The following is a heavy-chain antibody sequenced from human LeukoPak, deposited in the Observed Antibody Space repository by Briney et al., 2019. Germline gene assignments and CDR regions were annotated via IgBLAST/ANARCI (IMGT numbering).Heavy chain of an antibody. CDR1: GFTFSTYW. Sequence: GGSLRLSCAASGFTFSTYWMHWVRQAPGKGLVGVSRINGDGGSRNYAHSVKGRFTISRDNAKNTLYLQMSSLRVEDTAVYYCASASSHRTAAGGDYWGQGTLVTVST. J-gene: IGHJ4*02. D-gene: IGHD6-13*01. V-gene: IGHV3-74*01. CDR3: ASASSHRTAAGGDY. CDR2: INGDGGSR.